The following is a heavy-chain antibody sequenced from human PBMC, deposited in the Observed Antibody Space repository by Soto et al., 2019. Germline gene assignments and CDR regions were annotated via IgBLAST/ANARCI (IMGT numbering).Heavy chain of an antibody. D-gene: IGHD7-27*01. Sequence: SETLSLTCSVSGDSISNLDYFWAWIRRPPGQALEYIGYIYKSATTYYNPSFESRVAISVDTSKSQFSLNVTSVTAADTAVYFCARGRYCLTGRCFPNWFDSWGQGALVTVSS. J-gene: IGHJ5*01. V-gene: IGHV4-30-4*01. CDR2: IYKSATT. CDR1: GDSISNLDYF. CDR3: ARGRYCLTGRCFPNWFDS.